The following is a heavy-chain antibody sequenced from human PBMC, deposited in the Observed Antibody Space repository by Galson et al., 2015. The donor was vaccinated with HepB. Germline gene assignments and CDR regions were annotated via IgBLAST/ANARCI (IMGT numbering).Heavy chain of an antibody. J-gene: IGHJ4*02. CDR3: VLGLGFFPY. CDR1: GVIFKNLA. Sequence: SLRLSCAVSGVIFKNLAFSWVRQAPGKELEWVSSIDVSGNLTHFGGSVKGRFIVSRENFRDSVYLQMNSLRVDDTATYYCVLGLGFFPYWGPGAQVRVSP. CDR2: IDVSGNLT. D-gene: IGHD3-10*01. V-gene: IGHV3-23*05.